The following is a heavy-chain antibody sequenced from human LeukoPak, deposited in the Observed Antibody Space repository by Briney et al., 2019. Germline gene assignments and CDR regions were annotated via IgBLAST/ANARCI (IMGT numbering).Heavy chain of an antibody. Sequence: SVKVSCKASGGTFSSYAISWVRQAPGQGLEWMGGIIPIFGTANYAQKFQGRVTITTDESTSTAYMELSSLRSEDTAVYYCASSPYSSGWIDYYYDMDVWGKGTTVTVSS. CDR1: GGTFSSYA. V-gene: IGHV1-69*05. CDR3: ASSPYSSGWIDYYYDMDV. J-gene: IGHJ6*03. CDR2: IIPIFGTA. D-gene: IGHD6-19*01.